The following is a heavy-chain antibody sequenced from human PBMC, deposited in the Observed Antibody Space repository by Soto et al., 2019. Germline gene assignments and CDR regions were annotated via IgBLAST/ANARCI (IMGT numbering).Heavy chain of an antibody. Sequence: GESLKISCRTSGYKFTSSWIAWVRQMPGKGLEWMGIIFPSDSDTRYSPSFQGQVTISADRSTSTVFLQWASLKASDTAVYFCARKDKSGYFNWFDPWGQGTLVTAPQ. J-gene: IGHJ5*02. CDR1: GYKFTSSW. CDR2: IFPSDSDT. CDR3: ARKDKSGYFNWFDP. V-gene: IGHV5-51*01. D-gene: IGHD3-22*01.